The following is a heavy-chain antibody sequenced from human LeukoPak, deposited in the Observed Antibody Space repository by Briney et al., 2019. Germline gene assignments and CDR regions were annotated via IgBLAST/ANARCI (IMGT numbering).Heavy chain of an antibody. CDR3: ARPHGGSYGIAFDI. J-gene: IGHJ3*02. CDR2: IYYSGST. Sequence: SETLSLTCTVSGGSISSYYWSWIRQPPGKGLEWIGYIYYSGSTNYNPSLKSRVTISVDTSKNQFSLKLSSVTAADTAVYYCARPHGGSYGIAFDIWGQGTMVTVSS. D-gene: IGHD1-26*01. V-gene: IGHV4-59*08. CDR1: GGSISSYY.